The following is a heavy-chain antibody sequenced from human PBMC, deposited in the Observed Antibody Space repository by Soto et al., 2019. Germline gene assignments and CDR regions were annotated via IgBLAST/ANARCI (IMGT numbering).Heavy chain of an antibody. D-gene: IGHD2-8*01. V-gene: IGHV1-69*01. Sequence: QVQLVQSGAEVKKPGSSVKVSCKASGGTFSSYAISWVRQAPGQGLEWMGGIIPIFGTANYEQKFQGRVTITADESTSTAYMELSSLRSEDTAVYYCARSAYCTNGVCYQDYYGMDVWGQGTTVTVSS. J-gene: IGHJ6*02. CDR1: GGTFSSYA. CDR3: ARSAYCTNGVCYQDYYGMDV. CDR2: IIPIFGTA.